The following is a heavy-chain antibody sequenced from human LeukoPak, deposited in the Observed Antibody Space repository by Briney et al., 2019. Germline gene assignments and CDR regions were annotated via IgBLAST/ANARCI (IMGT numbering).Heavy chain of an antibody. Sequence: PGGSLRLSCAASGFTFSSHAMSWVRQVPGKGLEWVSVISGSGGSTYDADSVKGRFTISRDNSKNTLYLQMNSLRAEDTAVYYCAKDLCGGGSCYSDYWGQGTLVTVSS. CDR3: AKDLCGGGSCYSDY. J-gene: IGHJ4*02. CDR2: ISGSGGST. CDR1: GFTFSSHA. V-gene: IGHV3-23*01. D-gene: IGHD2-15*01.